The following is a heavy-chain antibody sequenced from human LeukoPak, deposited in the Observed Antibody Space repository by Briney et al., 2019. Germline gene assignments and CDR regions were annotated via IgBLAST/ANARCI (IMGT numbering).Heavy chain of an antibody. J-gene: IGHJ4*02. V-gene: IGHV1-46*04. CDR1: GYTFTSYY. CDR3: AREGGSSSWYDY. Sequence: ASVYLSCTVSGYTFTSYYMHWVRQAPGQGLEWMGTINPSGGSTSYAKKLQGRVTMTRDTSTSTVYMEMSSLRSEDTALYYCAREGGSSSWYDYWGQGTLVTVSS. D-gene: IGHD6-13*01. CDR2: INPSGGST.